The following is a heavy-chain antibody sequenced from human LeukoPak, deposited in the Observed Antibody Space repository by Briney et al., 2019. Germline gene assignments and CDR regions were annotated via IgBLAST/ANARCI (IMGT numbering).Heavy chain of an antibody. CDR2: INPNSGGT. V-gene: IGHV1-2*02. CDR1: GYTFTGYY. D-gene: IGHD6-19*01. Sequence: ASVKVSCKASGYTFTGYYMHWVRQAPGQGLEWMGWINPNSGGTNYAQKFQGRVTMTRDMSTSTVYMELSSLRSEDTAVYYCARGVWEGSSGWYPYWGQGTLVTVSS. J-gene: IGHJ4*02. CDR3: ARGVWEGSSGWYPY.